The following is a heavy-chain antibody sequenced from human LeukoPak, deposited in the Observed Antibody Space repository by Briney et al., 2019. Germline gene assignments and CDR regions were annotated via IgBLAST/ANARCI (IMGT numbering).Heavy chain of an antibody. CDR1: GFTFSSYA. D-gene: IGHD6-13*01. CDR2: IYTGGNT. Sequence: GGSLRLSCAASGFTFSSYAMSWVRQAPGKGLEWVSTIYTGGNTYYAASVKGRFTISRDNSKNTLYLQMNSLRAEDTAVYYCARDFGRAAADENYWGQGTLVTVSS. J-gene: IGHJ4*02. CDR3: ARDFGRAAADENY. V-gene: IGHV3-23*01.